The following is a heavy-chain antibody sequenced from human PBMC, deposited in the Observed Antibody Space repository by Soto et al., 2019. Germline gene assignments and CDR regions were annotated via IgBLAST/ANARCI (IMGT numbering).Heavy chain of an antibody. D-gene: IGHD1-20*01. CDR3: ARGSITHDAFDI. CDR1: GGSFSGYY. CDR2: INHSGST. V-gene: IGHV4-34*01. Sequence: SETLSLTCAVYGGSFSGYYWSWIRQPPGKGLEWIGEINHSGSTNYNPSLKSRVTISVDTSKNQFSLKLSSVTAADTAVYYCARGSITHDAFDIWGQGTMVTVSS. J-gene: IGHJ3*02.